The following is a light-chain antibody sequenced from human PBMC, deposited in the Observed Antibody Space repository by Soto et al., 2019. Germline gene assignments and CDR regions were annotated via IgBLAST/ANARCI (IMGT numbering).Light chain of an antibody. Sequence: EIVLTQSPATLSLSPGERATLSCRASQYITIYLAWYQQKPGQAPRLLIYDASSRATGIPDRFSGSGSGTDFTLTISRLEPEDFAVYYCQQYGSSPYFGGGTKVDI. CDR2: DAS. CDR3: QQYGSSPY. J-gene: IGKJ4*01. V-gene: IGKV3-20*01. CDR1: QYITIY.